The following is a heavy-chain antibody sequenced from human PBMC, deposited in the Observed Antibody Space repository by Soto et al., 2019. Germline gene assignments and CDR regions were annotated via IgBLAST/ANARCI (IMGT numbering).Heavy chain of an antibody. V-gene: IGHV1-69*10. CDR3: ARDRSIAARYYYYGMDV. J-gene: IGHJ6*02. CDR2: IIPILGIA. Sequence: ASVKVSCKASGGTFSSYAISWVRQAPGQGLEWMGGIIPILGIANYAQKFQGRVTITADKSTSTAYMELSSLRSEDTAVYYCARDRSIAARYYYYGMDVWGQGTMVTVSS. CDR1: GGTFSSYA. D-gene: IGHD6-6*01.